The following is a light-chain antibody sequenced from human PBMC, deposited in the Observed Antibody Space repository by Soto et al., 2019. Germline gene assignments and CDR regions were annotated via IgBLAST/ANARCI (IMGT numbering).Light chain of an antibody. J-gene: IGLJ2*01. CDR2: DVS. Sequence: QSALTQPRSVSGSPGQSVTISCTGTSSDVGGYNYVSWYQQHPGKAPKLMIYDVSKRPSWVPDRFSGSKSGNTASLIISGLQAVYESDYYCCSYAGSYTFEVVFGGGTKLTVL. V-gene: IGLV2-11*01. CDR1: SSDVGGYNY. CDR3: CSYAGSYTFEVV.